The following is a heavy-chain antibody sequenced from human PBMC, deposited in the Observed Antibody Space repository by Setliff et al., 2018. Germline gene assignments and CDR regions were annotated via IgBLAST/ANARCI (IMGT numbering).Heavy chain of an antibody. CDR2: IYTSGST. CDR3: ASHPRVTIFGVVAFDY. D-gene: IGHD3-3*01. V-gene: IGHV4-4*08. CDR1: GASISSYY. Sequence: SETLSLTCSVSGASISSYYWSWIRQPPGKGLEWIGYIYTSGSTNYNPSLKSRVTISVDTSKNQFSLRLTSVTAADTAVYYCASHPRVTIFGVVAFDYWGQGILVTVSS. J-gene: IGHJ4*02.